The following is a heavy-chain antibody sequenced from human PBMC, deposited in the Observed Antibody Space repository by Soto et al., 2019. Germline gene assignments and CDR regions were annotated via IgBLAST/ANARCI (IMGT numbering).Heavy chain of an antibody. CDR3: ASVGYCISTSCPQANYYYGMDV. V-gene: IGHV1-69*13. J-gene: IGHJ6*02. Sequence: SVKVSCKASGGTFSSYAISWVRQAPGQGLEWMGGIIPIFGTANYAQKFQGRVTITADESTSTAYMELSSLRSEDTAVYYCASVGYCISTSCPQANYYYGMDVWGQGTTVTVSS. CDR1: GGTFSSYA. CDR2: IIPIFGTA. D-gene: IGHD2-2*03.